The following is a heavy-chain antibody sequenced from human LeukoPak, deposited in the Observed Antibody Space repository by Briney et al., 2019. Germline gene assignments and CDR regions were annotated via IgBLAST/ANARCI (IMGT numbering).Heavy chain of an antibody. D-gene: IGHD6-25*01. J-gene: IGHJ4*02. CDR3: VKNSGRDGGN. V-gene: IGHV3-11*06. CDR2: ISGTSSDT. Sequence: GGSLRLSCAASGFTFSDFYMSWIRQAPAKGLEWLSYISGTSSDTNYADSVKGRFTISRANAKQSLYLQMSSLRADDTAVYYCVKNSGRDGGNWGQGTLVTVSS. CDR1: GFTFSDFY.